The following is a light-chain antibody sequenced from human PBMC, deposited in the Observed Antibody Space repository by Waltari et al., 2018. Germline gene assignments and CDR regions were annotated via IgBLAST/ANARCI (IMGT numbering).Light chain of an antibody. J-gene: IGKJ2*01. CDR1: QSLFYTSHNKDY. CDR2: WAS. Sequence: IVMTQLPDSLAVSLGETATINCRSSQSLFYTSHNKDYLGWYQQKPGLPPKLLIYWASTRESGVPDRFSGSGSVTDFTLTISSLQAEDVAVYYCLQYFDASRTFGQGTKLEIK. CDR3: LQYFDASRT. V-gene: IGKV4-1*01.